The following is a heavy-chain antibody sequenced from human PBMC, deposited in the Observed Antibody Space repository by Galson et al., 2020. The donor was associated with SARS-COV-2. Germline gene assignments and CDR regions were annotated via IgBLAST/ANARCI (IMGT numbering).Heavy chain of an antibody. CDR1: GYSFDNYW. J-gene: IGHJ6*02. D-gene: IGHD3-10*01. Sequence: GESLKISCQASGYSFDNYWVGWVRQRPGNVLEWMGIIYPDYSDITYSPSFQGRVIISVDKSINTAYLQWSSLEASDTATYFCARHREFRSTAAYALDVWGQGTTVIVSS. V-gene: IGHV5-51*01. CDR2: IYPDYSDI. CDR3: ARHREFRSTAAYALDV.